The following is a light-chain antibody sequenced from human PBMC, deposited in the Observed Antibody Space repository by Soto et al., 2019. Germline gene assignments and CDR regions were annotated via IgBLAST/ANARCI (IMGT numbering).Light chain of an antibody. V-gene: IGKV1-39*01. J-gene: IGKJ1*01. CDR2: AAS. CDR3: QQRYSTPRT. CDR1: QSISSY. Sequence: DIQMTQSPSSLSASVGDRVTITCRASQSISSYLNWYQQKPGKAPKLLIYAASSLKSGVPSRFSGSGSGTDLTLTIRSLQPGDFENYYRQQRYSTPRTLGRGTKVQIK.